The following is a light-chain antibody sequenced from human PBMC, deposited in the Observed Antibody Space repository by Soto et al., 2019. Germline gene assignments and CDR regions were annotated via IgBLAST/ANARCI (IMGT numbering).Light chain of an antibody. V-gene: IGLV2-18*01. CDR1: NSDVGSYNR. CDR2: GVS. J-gene: IGLJ2*01. Sequence: QSALTQPPSVSGSPGQSVTISCTGTNSDVGSYNRVSWYQQPPGTAPKLMIYGVSNRPSGVPDRFSGSKSGTSASLAISRLQSEDEADYYCASWDDSLHGVTFGGGTKLTVL. CDR3: ASWDDSLHGVT.